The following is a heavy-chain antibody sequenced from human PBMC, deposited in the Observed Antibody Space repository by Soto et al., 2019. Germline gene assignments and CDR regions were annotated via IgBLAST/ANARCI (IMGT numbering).Heavy chain of an antibody. CDR2: INHSRGT. J-gene: IGHJ4*02. V-gene: IGHV4-34*01. D-gene: IGHD2-2*03. Sequence: PSETLSLTCAVYNGSFGGYYWSWIRQSPGKGLEWIGEINHSRGTKYNPSLKIRVTVSIDTSKSQFSLNLRSMTAADTALYYCARASLDHGFVDHWGQGTLVTVSS. CDR1: NGSFGGYY. CDR3: ARASLDHGFVDH.